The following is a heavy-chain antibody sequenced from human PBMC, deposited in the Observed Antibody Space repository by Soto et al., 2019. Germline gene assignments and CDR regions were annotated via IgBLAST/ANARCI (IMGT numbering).Heavy chain of an antibody. V-gene: IGHV3-23*01. CDR3: ARVRRYFDRFYNYGMDV. J-gene: IGHJ6*02. CDR1: GFTFSSYA. Sequence: LRLSCAASGFTFSSYAMSWVRQAPGKGLEWVSAISGSGGSTYYADSVKGRFTISRDNSKNTLYLQMNSLRAEDTAVYYCARVRRYFDRFYNYGMDVWGQGTTVTVSS. D-gene: IGHD3-9*01. CDR2: ISGSGGST.